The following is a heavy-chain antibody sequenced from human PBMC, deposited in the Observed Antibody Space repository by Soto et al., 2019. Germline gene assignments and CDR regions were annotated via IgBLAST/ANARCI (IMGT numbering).Heavy chain of an antibody. CDR1: GYSFTSYW. D-gene: IGHD6-19*01. CDR3: ARLSSAIAVAANFAY. J-gene: IGHJ4*02. V-gene: IGHV5-51*01. CDR2: IYPGDSDT. Sequence: GESLKISCQGSGYSFTSYWIGWVRQMPGKGLEWMGIIYPGDSDTKYSPSFQGHVTISADKSINTAYLQWTSLKASDTAMYYCARLSSAIAVAANFAYWGQVTLVTVSS.